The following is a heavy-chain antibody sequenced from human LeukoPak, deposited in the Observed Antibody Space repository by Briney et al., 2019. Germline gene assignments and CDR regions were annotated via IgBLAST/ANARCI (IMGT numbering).Heavy chain of an antibody. CDR1: GFTFSSYS. CDR3: ARAPYWNDEFDY. D-gene: IGHD1-1*01. CDR2: ISSSSSII. J-gene: IGHJ4*02. V-gene: IGHV3-48*04. Sequence: GGSLRLSCAASGFTFSSYSMNWVRQAPGKGLGWVSYISSSSSIIYYADSVKGRFTISRDNAKNSLYLQMNSLRAEDTAVYYCARAPYWNDEFDYWGQGTLVTVSS.